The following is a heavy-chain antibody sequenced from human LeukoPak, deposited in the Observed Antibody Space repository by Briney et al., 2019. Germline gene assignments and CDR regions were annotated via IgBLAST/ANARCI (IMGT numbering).Heavy chain of an antibody. CDR2: INPISGVT. CDR3: ARKVVYNYGYYYDY. J-gene: IGHJ4*02. CDR1: GYTFTGYY. Sequence: ASVKVSCKASGYTFTGYYMHWVRQAPGQGLEWMGWINPISGVTKYAQKFQGRVTMTRNTSISTAYMELSGLRSDDTAMYYCARKVVYNYGYYYDYWGQGTLVTVSS. V-gene: IGHV1-2*02. D-gene: IGHD5-18*01.